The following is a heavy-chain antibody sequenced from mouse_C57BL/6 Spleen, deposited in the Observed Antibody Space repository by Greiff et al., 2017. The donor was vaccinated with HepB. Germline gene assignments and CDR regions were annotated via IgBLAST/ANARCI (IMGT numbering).Heavy chain of an antibody. V-gene: IGHV1-80*01. CDR1: VYAFSSYW. Sequence: QVQLQQSGAELVKPGASVKISCKASVYAFSSYWMNWVKQRPGKGLEWIGQIYPGDGDTNYNGKFKGKATLTADKSSSTAYMQLSSLTSEDSAVYFCARSGGYYHYFDYWGQGTTLTVSS. CDR3: ARSGGYYHYFDY. J-gene: IGHJ2*01. CDR2: IYPGDGDT. D-gene: IGHD2-3*01.